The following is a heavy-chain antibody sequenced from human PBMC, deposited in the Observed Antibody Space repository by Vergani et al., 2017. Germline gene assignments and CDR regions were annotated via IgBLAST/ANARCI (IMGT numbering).Heavy chain of an antibody. CDR1: GGSISSGDYY. D-gene: IGHD4-17*01. CDR2: IYYSGST. J-gene: IGHJ6*03. V-gene: IGHV4-30-4*01. CDR3: ARAPYGDYGVDYYYMDV. Sequence: QVQLQESGPGLVKPSQTLSLTCTVSGGSISSGDYYWSWIRQPPGKGLEWIGYIYYSGSTYYNPSLKSRVNISVDTSKNQFSLKLSSVTAADTAVYYCARAPYGDYGVDYYYMDVWGKGTTVTVSS.